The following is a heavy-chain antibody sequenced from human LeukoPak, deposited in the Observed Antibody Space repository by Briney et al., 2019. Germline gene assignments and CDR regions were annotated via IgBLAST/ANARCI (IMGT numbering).Heavy chain of an antibody. D-gene: IGHD3-10*02. Sequence: PSETLSFTCTVSGGSISSYYWSWIRQPPGKGLEWIGYIYYSGNTDYNPSLKSRVAISVDTSKNQFSLKLSSVTAADTAVYYCARSTGSTMFIDYWGQGTLVTVSS. CDR1: GGSISSYY. J-gene: IGHJ4*02. CDR2: IYYSGNT. CDR3: ARSTGSTMFIDY. V-gene: IGHV4-59*01.